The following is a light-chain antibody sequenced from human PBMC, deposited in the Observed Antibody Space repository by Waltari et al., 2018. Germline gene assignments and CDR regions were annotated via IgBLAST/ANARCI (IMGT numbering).Light chain of an antibody. CDR3: MQATQWPLT. J-gene: IGKJ5*01. Sequence: DVVMTQSPLSLPVTLGQPATISCRSSQSLVHSDGKTYLNWFQQRPGQSPRRLIYKVFNRDSGVPDRFSGSGSGTDFTLTISRVEAEDVGTYYCMQATQWPLTFGQGTRLEIK. CDR1: QSLVHSDGKTY. V-gene: IGKV2-30*02. CDR2: KVF.